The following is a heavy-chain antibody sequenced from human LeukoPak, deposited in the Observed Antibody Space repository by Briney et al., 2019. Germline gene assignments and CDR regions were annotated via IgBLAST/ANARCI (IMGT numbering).Heavy chain of an antibody. J-gene: IGHJ4*02. CDR3: ATGYSGYDSSFDY. V-gene: IGHV5-51*01. CDR1: GYRFTNYW. Sequence: GESLKISCKGSGYRFTNYWIGWVRQMPGKGLEWMGIIYPGDSDTRYSPSFQGQVTISADKSISTAYLQWSSLKASDTAMYYCATGYSGYDSSFDYWGQGTLVTVSS. D-gene: IGHD5-12*01. CDR2: IYPGDSDT.